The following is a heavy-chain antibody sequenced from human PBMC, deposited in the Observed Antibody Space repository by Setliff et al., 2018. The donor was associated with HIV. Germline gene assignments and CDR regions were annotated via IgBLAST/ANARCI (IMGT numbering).Heavy chain of an antibody. V-gene: IGHV5-51*01. D-gene: IGHD2-15*01. CDR1: GYTFTNHW. J-gene: IGHJ4*02. Sequence: GESLKISCQASGYTFTNHWIGWVRQMPGEGLEWMAIIYPGDSDVRYNPSFQGQVTVSVDKSINTAYLQWSSLKASATAKYYCAREHRLCSGERCVLPDYWGQGTLVTVSS. CDR2: IYPGDSDV. CDR3: AREHRLCSGERCVLPDY.